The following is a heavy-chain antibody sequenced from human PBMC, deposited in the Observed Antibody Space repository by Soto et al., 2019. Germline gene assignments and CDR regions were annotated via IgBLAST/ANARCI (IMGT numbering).Heavy chain of an antibody. CDR3: TRKAAGRNWFDP. J-gene: IGHJ5*02. V-gene: IGHV1-2*02. D-gene: IGHD6-13*01. Sequence: ASVKGSCKASGYSFPVSYIDCVRQARGQGLEWMGWINPNNGGTNYAQKFQGRVTITADESTSTAYMELSSLRSEDTSVYCCTRKAAGRNWFDPWGQATLVNVS. CDR2: INPNNGGT. CDR1: GYSFPVSY.